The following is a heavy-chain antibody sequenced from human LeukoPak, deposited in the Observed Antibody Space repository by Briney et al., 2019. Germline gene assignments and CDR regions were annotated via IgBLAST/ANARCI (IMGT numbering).Heavy chain of an antibody. J-gene: IGHJ5*02. V-gene: IGHV3-21*01. D-gene: IGHD3-3*01. CDR2: ISSSSSYI. Sequence: KTGGSLRLSCAASGFTFSSYSMNWVRQAPGKGLEWVSSISSSSSYIYYADSVKGRFTISRDNAKNSLYLQMNSLRAEDTAVYYCARDKKRELRFLEWFHGNWFDPWGQGTLVTVSS. CDR1: GFTFSSYS. CDR3: ARDKKRELRFLEWFHGNWFDP.